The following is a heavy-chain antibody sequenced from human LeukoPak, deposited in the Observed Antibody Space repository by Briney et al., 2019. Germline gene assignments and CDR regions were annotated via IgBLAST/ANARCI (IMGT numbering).Heavy chain of an antibody. J-gene: IGHJ2*01. V-gene: IGHV4-4*07. D-gene: IGHD5-12*01. CDR2: MYPSGST. CDR1: GGSISSNY. Sequence: SETLTLTCTVSGGSISSNYWNWIRQPAGKGLEWIGRMYPSGSTTYNPSLNSRVTMSLDTSKNQFSLKLSSVTAADSAVYYCARDRGGYNWYFDLWGRGTRRTLSS. CDR3: ARDRGGYNWYFDL.